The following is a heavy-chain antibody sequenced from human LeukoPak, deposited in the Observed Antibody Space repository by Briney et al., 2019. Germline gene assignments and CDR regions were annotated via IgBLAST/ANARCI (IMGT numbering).Heavy chain of an antibody. CDR3: ARPLYDSSGYYSGHDAFDI. CDR1: GGTFSSYS. D-gene: IGHD3-22*01. Sequence: ASVKVSCKASGGTFSSYSITWVRQAPGQGLEWMGRIIPILGIAKYAQKSQGRVTITADKSTSTAYMELSSLRSEDTAVYYCARPLYDSSGYYSGHDAFDIWGLGTMVTVSS. V-gene: IGHV1-69*02. CDR2: IIPILGIA. J-gene: IGHJ3*02.